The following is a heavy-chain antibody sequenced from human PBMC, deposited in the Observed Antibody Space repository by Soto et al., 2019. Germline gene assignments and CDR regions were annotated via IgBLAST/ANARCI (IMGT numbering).Heavy chain of an antibody. D-gene: IGHD3-22*01. V-gene: IGHV4-38-2*01. CDR1: GYSISRGYY. Sequence: PSEPLSLTCAVSGYSISRGYYWGWIRQPPGKGLEWIGSIYHSGSTYYNPSLKSRVTISVDTSKNQFSLKLSSVTAADTAVYYCATLTYYYDSSGFGAFDIWGQGTMVT. CDR2: IYHSGST. CDR3: ATLTYYYDSSGFGAFDI. J-gene: IGHJ3*02.